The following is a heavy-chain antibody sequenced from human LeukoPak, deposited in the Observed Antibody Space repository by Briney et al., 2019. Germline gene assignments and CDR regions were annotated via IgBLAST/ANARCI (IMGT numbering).Heavy chain of an antibody. Sequence: SETLSLTCTVSGGSISSHYWSWFRQPPGQGLEWIGYMYYSGITNYNPSLESRVTISVDTSKNQISLKLSSVTAADTAVYYCARGRTTYYHDSSGYYREAYDIWGQGTMVTGSS. CDR2: MYYSGIT. D-gene: IGHD3-22*01. V-gene: IGHV4-59*11. CDR1: GGSISSHY. CDR3: ARGRTTYYHDSSGYYREAYDI. J-gene: IGHJ3*02.